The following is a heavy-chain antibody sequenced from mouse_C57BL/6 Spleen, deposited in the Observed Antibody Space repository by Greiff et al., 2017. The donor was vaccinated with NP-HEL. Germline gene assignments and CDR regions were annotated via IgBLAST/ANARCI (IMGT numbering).Heavy chain of an antibody. CDR3: ARAELRLLYFDY. V-gene: IGHV5-4*01. Sequence: EVQLQESGGGLVKPGGSLKLSCAASGFTFSSYAMSWVRQTPEKRLEWVATISDGGSYTYYPDNVKGRFTISRDNAKNNLYLQMSHLKSEDTAMYYCARAELRLLYFDYWGQGTTLTVSS. J-gene: IGHJ2*01. CDR1: GFTFSSYA. CDR2: ISDGGSYT. D-gene: IGHD3-2*02.